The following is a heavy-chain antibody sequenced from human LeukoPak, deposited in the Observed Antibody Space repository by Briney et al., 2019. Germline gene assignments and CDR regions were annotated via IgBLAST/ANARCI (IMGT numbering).Heavy chain of an antibody. CDR3: GRHIYPWKYADGFDI. J-gene: IGHJ3*02. V-gene: IGHV3-30*03. Sequence: GGSLRLSCVVSEFTFSNYWMGWVRQAPGKGLEWVALISYDGSNTYYADSVKGRFTISRDNSKNTMYLQVNSLRAEDTAVYYCGRHIYPWKYADGFDIWGQGTMVTVSS. D-gene: IGHD1-7*01. CDR2: ISYDGSNT. CDR1: EFTFSNYW.